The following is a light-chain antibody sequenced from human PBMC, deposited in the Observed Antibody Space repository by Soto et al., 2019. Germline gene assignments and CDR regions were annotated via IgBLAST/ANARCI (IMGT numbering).Light chain of an antibody. CDR3: SSYGGSNNLL. Sequence: QCALTQPPSASGSPGQSVTISCTGTSRDIGGYDFVSWYQQHPGKAPKLLIYDVIKRPSGVPDRFSGSKSGNTASLTVSGLQTDDEADYYCSSYGGSNNLLVGGGTKLTVL. V-gene: IGLV2-8*01. CDR2: DVI. J-gene: IGLJ2*01. CDR1: SRDIGGYDF.